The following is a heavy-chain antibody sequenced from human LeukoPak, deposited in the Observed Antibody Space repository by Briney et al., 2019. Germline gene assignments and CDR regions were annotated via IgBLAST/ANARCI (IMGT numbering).Heavy chain of an antibody. CDR2: IYTSGST. D-gene: IGHD3-3*01. J-gene: IGHJ6*02. CDR3: ARDYPINYDFWSGYHSGGMDV. V-gene: IGHV4-61*02. Sequence: SETLSLPCTVSGGSISSGSYYWSWIRQPAGKGLEWIGRIYTSGSTNYNPSLKSQVTISVDTSKNQFSLKLSSVTAADTAVYYCARDYPINYDFWSGYHSGGMDVWGQGTTVTVSS. CDR1: GGSISSGSYY.